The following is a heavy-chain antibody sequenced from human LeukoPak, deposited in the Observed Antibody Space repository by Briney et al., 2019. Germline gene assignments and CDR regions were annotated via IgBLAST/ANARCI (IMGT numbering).Heavy chain of an antibody. CDR2: IYSRGST. J-gene: IGHJ4*02. V-gene: IGHV4-59*02. Sequence: SETLSLTCNVSGASVKTYYWTWIRQPPGKGLEYIGYIYSRGSTNYNPSLKSRVTLSVDTSKNQFSLRLRSPTAADTAVYYCARVREGDHLHQFYLDSWGQGTLVTVSS. D-gene: IGHD1-14*01. CDR1: GASVKTYY. CDR3: ARVREGDHLHQFYLDS.